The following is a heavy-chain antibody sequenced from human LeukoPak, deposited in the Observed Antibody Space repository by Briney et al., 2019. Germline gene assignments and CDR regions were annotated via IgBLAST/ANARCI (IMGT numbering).Heavy chain of an antibody. Sequence: SETLSLTCTVSGGSISRYYRSWIRQPPGKGLEWIGYIYTSGSTNYNPSLKSRVTISVDTSENQFSLKLSSVTAADTAVYYCARHWAYYDFWSGYYASDYNWFDPWGQGTLVTVSS. D-gene: IGHD3-3*01. CDR1: GGSISRYY. CDR2: IYTSGST. J-gene: IGHJ5*02. V-gene: IGHV4-4*09. CDR3: ARHWAYYDFWSGYYASDYNWFDP.